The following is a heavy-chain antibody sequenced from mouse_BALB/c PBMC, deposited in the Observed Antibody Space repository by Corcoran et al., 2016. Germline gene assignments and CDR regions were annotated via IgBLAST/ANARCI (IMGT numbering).Heavy chain of an antibody. CDR1: GYTFTNYG. D-gene: IGHD2-3*01. CDR2: INTYTGEP. V-gene: IGHV9-3-1*01. CDR3: ARSIYDGAAWFAY. J-gene: IGHJ3*01. Sequence: QIQLVQSGPELKKPGETVKISCKASGYTFTNYGMNWVKQAPGKGLKWMGWINTYTGEPTYADDFKGRFAFSLETSDSTAYLQINNLKNEDTATYFCARSIYDGAAWFAYWGQGTLVTVSA.